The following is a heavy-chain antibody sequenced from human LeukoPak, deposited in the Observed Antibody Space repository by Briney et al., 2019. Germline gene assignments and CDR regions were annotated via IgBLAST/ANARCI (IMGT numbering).Heavy chain of an antibody. J-gene: IGHJ4*02. CDR1: GYTFTSYY. Sequence: GASVKVSCKASGYTFTSYYMHWVRQAPGQGLEWVGIINPSGGSTSYAQKFQGRVTMTRDTSTSTVYMELSSLRSEDTAVYYCARGVRYCSGGSCYYFDYWGQGTLVTVSS. CDR3: ARGVRYCSGGSCYYFDY. CDR2: INPSGGST. V-gene: IGHV1-46*01. D-gene: IGHD2-15*01.